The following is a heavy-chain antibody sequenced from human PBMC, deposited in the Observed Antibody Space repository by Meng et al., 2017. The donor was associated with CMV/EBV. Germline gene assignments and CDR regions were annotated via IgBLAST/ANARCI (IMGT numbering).Heavy chain of an antibody. V-gene: IGHV4-59*01. CDR2: IYYSGST. CDR3: ARVEGHYDFWSGYAQLGYFDY. J-gene: IGHJ4*02. CDR1: GGSISSYY. Sequence: SETLSLTCTVSGGSISSYYWSWIRQPPGKGLEWIGYIYYSGSTNYNPSLKSRVTISVDTSKNQFSLKLSSVTAADTAVYYCARVEGHYDFWSGYAQLGYFDYWGQGTLVTVSS. D-gene: IGHD3-3*01.